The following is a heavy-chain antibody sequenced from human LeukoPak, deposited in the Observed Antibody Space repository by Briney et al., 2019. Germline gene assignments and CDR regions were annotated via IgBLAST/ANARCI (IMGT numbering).Heavy chain of an antibody. D-gene: IGHD3-3*01. CDR1: GYTFTGYY. CDR2: INPNSGGT. Sequence: ASVKVSCKASGYTFTGYYLHWVRQASGQGLESMGWINPNSGGTSYAQKFQGRVSMTRDTSISTVYMELSGLRSDDTAIYYCARDRVFGVVFGRFDPWGQGTLVTVST. J-gene: IGHJ5*02. V-gene: IGHV1-2*02. CDR3: ARDRVFGVVFGRFDP.